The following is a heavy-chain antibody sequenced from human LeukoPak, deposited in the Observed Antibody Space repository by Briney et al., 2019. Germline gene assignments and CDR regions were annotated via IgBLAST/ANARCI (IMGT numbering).Heavy chain of an antibody. CDR2: ISAYNGNT. V-gene: IGHV1-18*01. J-gene: IGHJ5*02. D-gene: IGHD3-22*01. Sequence: ASVRVSCKASGYTFTSYGISWGREAPGQGLEWMGWISAYNGNTNYAQTLQGRVTMTTDTSTSTAYMELRSLRSDDPAVYYCARLTARPYDSSGYYDRWFDPWGQGTLVTVSS. CDR1: GYTFTSYG. CDR3: ARLTARPYDSSGYYDRWFDP.